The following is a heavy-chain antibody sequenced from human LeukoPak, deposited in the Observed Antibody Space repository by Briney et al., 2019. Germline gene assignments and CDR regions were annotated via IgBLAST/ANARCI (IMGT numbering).Heavy chain of an antibody. D-gene: IGHD6-13*01. Sequence: GGSLRLSCAASGFTVSSNYMSWVRQAPGKGLEWVSVIYSGGSTYYADSVKGRFTISRDNSKNTLYLQMNSLRAEDTAVYCCARARAGAGTFFFDYWGQGTLVTVSS. J-gene: IGHJ4*02. CDR2: IYSGGST. CDR3: ARARAGAGTFFFDY. CDR1: GFTVSSNY. V-gene: IGHV3-53*01.